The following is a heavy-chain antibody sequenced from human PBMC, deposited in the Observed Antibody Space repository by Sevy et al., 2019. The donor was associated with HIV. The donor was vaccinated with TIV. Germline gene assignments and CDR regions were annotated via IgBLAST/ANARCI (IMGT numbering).Heavy chain of an antibody. D-gene: IGHD2-21*02. J-gene: IGHJ4*02. CDR1: GFIFSRYG. Sequence: GGSLRLSCKASGFIFSRYGVHWVRQAPGKGLEWVASIFNDGKTKYYGDPGKGRFTITRDDSKNTLYLQMDSLRAEDTAVYYCARESGSDWYLDSWGQGTLVTVSS. CDR2: IFNDGKTK. CDR3: ARESGSDWYLDS. V-gene: IGHV3-33*01.